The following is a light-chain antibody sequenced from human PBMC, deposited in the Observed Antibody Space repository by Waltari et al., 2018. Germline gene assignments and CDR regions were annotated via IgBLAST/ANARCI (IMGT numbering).Light chain of an antibody. J-gene: IGKJ4*01. CDR2: EAS. CDR1: ESVSTY. Sequence: IVLTQSPATLSLSPGDRATLSGRASESVSTYLVWYQHKPRQAPRRLIYEASIRAPGIPARFSGSGSGTDFTLTISSLEAEDFAVYYCQHRGNWPALTFGGGTKVEIK. V-gene: IGKV3-11*01. CDR3: QHRGNWPALT.